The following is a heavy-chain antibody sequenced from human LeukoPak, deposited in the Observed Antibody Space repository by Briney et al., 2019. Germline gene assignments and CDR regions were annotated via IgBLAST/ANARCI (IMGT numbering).Heavy chain of an antibody. CDR3: AKGYYGSGSYGWFDY. CDR2: IYSGGST. V-gene: IGHV3-NL1*01. CDR1: GFTFSIYG. D-gene: IGHD3-10*01. Sequence: GGSLRLSCAASGFTFSIYGMHWVRQAPGKGLEWVSVIYSGGSTYYADSVKGRFTISRDNSKNTLFLQMNSLRAEDTAVYYCAKGYYGSGSYGWFDYWGQGTLVTVSS. J-gene: IGHJ4*02.